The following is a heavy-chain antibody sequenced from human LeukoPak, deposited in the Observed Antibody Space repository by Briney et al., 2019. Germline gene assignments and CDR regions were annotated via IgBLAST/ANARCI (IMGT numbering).Heavy chain of an antibody. V-gene: IGHV3-30*02. CDR3: AKVGGYSGYGGSDFDY. J-gene: IGHJ4*02. CDR2: IRYDGSNK. D-gene: IGHD5-12*01. CDR1: GFTFSSYG. Sequence: GGSLRLSCAASGFTFSSYGMHWVRQAPGKGLEWVAFIRYDGSNKYYADSVKGRFTISRDNSKNTLYLQMNSLRAEDTAVYYCAKVGGYSGYGGSDFDYWGQGTLVTVSS.